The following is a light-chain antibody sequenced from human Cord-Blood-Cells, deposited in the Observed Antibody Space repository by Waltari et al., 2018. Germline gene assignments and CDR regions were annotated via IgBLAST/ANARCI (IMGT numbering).Light chain of an antibody. CDR3: QAWDSSTYV. CDR1: KLGDRY. Sequence: SYQLTQPPSVSVSPGQTATITCSGDKLGDRYTCWYQQKPGQAPVLVIYQNSERPSGIPERFSGYKSGNTATLTISGTQAIDEADYYCQAWDSSTYVFGTGTKVTVL. V-gene: IGLV3-1*01. J-gene: IGLJ1*01. CDR2: QNS.